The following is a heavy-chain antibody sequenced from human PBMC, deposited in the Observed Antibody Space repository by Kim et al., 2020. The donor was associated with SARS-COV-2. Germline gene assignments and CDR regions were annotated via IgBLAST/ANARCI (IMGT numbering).Heavy chain of an antibody. CDR1: GFTFSSYG. CDR2: ISYDGSNK. V-gene: IGHV3-30*18. CDR3: AKNTAPLLWFGEFDY. D-gene: IGHD3-10*01. Sequence: GGSLRLSCAASGFTFSSYGMHWVRQAPGKGLEWVAVISYDGSNKYYADSVKGRFTISRDNSKNMLYLQMNSLRAEDTAVYYCAKNTAPLLWFGEFDYWGQGTLVTVSS. J-gene: IGHJ4*02.